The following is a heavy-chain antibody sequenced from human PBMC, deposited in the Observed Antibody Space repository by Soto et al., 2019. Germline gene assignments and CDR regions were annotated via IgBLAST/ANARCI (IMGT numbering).Heavy chain of an antibody. CDR2: ISGHNGNT. D-gene: IGHD1-1*01. V-gene: IGHV1-18*04. CDR1: GYAFTNYG. Sequence: QVQLVQSGDEVKKPGASVKVSCKASGYAFTNYGISWVRQAPGQGLHCMGWISGHNGNTLYAHNLRGRVTMTIDTSTSTAYMELRSLRFDDTAMYYCVRDWQLSPWGQGTLVTVSS. J-gene: IGHJ5*02. CDR3: VRDWQLSP.